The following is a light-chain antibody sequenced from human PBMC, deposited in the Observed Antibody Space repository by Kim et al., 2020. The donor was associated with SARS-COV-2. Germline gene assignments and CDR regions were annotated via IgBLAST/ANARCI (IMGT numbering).Light chain of an antibody. CDR2: DVS. J-gene: IGLJ3*02. CDR3: SSYSGSKNFGV. Sequence: QSVTISCTGTSSDIGTYNYVSWYQQHPGKAPRLIIHDVSERPSGVPGRFSGSKSGNTASLTVSGLQAEDEATYYCSSYSGSKNFGVFGGGTKLTVL. V-gene: IGLV2-8*01. CDR1: SSDIGTYNY.